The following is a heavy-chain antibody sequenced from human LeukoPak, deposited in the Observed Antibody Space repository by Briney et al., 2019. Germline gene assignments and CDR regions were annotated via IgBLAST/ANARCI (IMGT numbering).Heavy chain of an antibody. Sequence: GGYLGRNGAASRFTFSDYYMSWLRQAPGKGLEWVSYICDSGRTIYYADSVKGRFTISRDNAKNSVYLQMNNLRAEDTAVYYCARDRLGDYDHSGYYDKWGQGTLVTVSS. CDR2: ICDSGRTI. D-gene: IGHD3-22*01. J-gene: IGHJ4*02. CDR1: RFTFSDYY. V-gene: IGHV3-11*01. CDR3: ARDRLGDYDHSGYYDK.